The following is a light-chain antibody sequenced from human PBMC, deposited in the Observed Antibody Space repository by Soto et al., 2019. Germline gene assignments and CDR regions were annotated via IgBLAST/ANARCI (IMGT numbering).Light chain of an antibody. CDR1: PSVSSSY. V-gene: IGKV3-20*01. CDR3: QQYGSTPPWT. J-gene: IGKJ1*01. Sequence: IGLTQSPVTLSLSPGERATLSCRASPSVSSSYLAWYQQKPGQPPRLRISGASSRSTGIPDRFSGSGSGTAFTLPISSIEQEEVVVYYCQQYGSTPPWTFGQGTKVDIK. CDR2: GAS.